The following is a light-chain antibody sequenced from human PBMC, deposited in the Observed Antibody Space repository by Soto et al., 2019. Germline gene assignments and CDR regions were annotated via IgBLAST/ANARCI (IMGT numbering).Light chain of an antibody. V-gene: IGLV2-14*01. CDR1: TSDVGSYNY. J-gene: IGLJ1*01. Sequence: QSVLTQPASVSGSPGQSITISCTGTTSDVGSYNYVSWYQQHPGKAPKVMIYDVSNRPSGVSNRFSGSKSGNTASLTISGLQAEDEADYYCSSYTSSSTLVFGVGTKVTVL. CDR3: SSYTSSSTLV. CDR2: DVS.